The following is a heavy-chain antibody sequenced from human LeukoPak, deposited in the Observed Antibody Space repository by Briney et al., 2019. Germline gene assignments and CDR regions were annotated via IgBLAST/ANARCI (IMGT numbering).Heavy chain of an antibody. J-gene: IGHJ4*02. CDR2: STGSVE. CDR1: GFTLSAFA. CDR3: ARGSDLASYNELEY. Sequence: PGGSLRLSCTASGFTLSAFAMSLVRRAPGKGLEWVSGSTGSVEYYASSVKGRFTISRDDSKNTLYLQMNSLGAEDTATYYCARGSDLASYNELEYWGQGTLVTVSS. V-gene: IGHV3-23*01. D-gene: IGHD2-21*01.